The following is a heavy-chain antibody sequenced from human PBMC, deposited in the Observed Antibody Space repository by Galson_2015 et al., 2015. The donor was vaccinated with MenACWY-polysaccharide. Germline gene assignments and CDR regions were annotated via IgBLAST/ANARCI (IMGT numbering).Heavy chain of an antibody. CDR1: GFTFAIST. CDR3: AKVLPASGRVLDS. J-gene: IGHJ4*02. Sequence: SLRLSGAASGFTFAISTMHWVRQAPGQGLEWVSDISGSGTNTDYADSVKGRFTISRDNSKASLYLQLNSLRAEATAVYYCAKVLPASGRVLDSWGQGTLVTVSS. CDR2: ISGSGTNT. V-gene: IGHV3-23*01. D-gene: IGHD3/OR15-3a*01.